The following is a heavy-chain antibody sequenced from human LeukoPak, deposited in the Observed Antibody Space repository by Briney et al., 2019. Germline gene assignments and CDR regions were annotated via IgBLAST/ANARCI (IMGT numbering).Heavy chain of an antibody. V-gene: IGHV3-30*02. D-gene: IGHD1-1*01. CDR3: AKDLVPHERRPTYYFDS. CDR1: GFTFSSFV. J-gene: IGHJ4*02. CDR2: IRYDGSYK. Sequence: PGGSLRLSCAASGFTFSSFVMHWVRQAPGKGLEWVAFIRYDGSYKQYADSVRGRLTISRDNSKNTLSLQMNSLRPDDTAVYYCAKDLVPHERRPTYYFDSWGQGTLVTVSS.